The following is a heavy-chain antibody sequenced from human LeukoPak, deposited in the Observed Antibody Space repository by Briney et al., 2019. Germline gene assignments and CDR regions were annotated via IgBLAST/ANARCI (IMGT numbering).Heavy chain of an antibody. CDR3: ARSYSSPGYYYYMDV. CDR1: GGSFSGYY. D-gene: IGHD2-21*01. CDR2: INHSGST. V-gene: IGHV4-34*01. Sequence: SETLSLTCAVYGGSFSGYYWSWIRQPPGKGLEWIGEINHSGSTNYNPSLKSRVTISVDTSKNQFSLKLSSVTAADTAVYYCARSYSSPGYYYYMDVWGKGTTVTVSS. J-gene: IGHJ6*03.